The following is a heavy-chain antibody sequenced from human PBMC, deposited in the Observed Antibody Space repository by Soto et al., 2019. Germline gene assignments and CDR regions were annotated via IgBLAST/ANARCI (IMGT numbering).Heavy chain of an antibody. CDR2: ISYDGSNK. D-gene: IGHD2-8*01. CDR3: ARDRMKRMHYYYYYGMDV. V-gene: IGHV3-30-3*01. J-gene: IGHJ6*02. Sequence: ESGGGVVQPGRSLRLSCAASGFTFSSYAMHWVRQAPGKGLEWVAVISYDGSNKYYADSVKGRFTISRDNSKNTLYLQMNSLRAEDTAVYYCARDRMKRMHYYYYYGMDVWGQGTTVTVSS. CDR1: GFTFSSYA.